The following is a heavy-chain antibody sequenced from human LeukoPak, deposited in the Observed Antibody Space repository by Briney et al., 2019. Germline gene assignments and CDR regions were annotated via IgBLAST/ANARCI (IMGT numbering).Heavy chain of an antibody. V-gene: IGHV5-51*01. CDR3: ARRFFVGTEVYFDY. CDR2: IYPGDSDT. D-gene: IGHD4-23*01. J-gene: IGHJ4*02. Sequence: GESLKSSCKGSGYNFTSYWIGWVRQVPGKGREWMGIIYPGDSDTRYSPSFQGQVTISADKSISTAYLQWSSLKASDTAMYYCARRFFVGTEVYFDYWGQGTLVTVSS. CDR1: GYNFTSYW.